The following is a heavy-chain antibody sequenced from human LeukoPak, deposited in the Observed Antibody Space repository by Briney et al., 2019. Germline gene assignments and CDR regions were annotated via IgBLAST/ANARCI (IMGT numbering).Heavy chain of an antibody. V-gene: IGHV3-7*01. CDR2: MKPDGSEI. CDR3: ARVLGYGWFDP. J-gene: IGHJ5*02. Sequence: GGSLRLSCAASGFTFSSYFMGWVRQAPGKGLEWVANMKPDGSEIYYVDSVKGRFTIPRDNAKNSLYLQMNSLRAEDTAVYYCARVLGYGWFDPWGQGTLVTVSS. D-gene: IGHD5-12*01. CDR1: GFTFSSYF.